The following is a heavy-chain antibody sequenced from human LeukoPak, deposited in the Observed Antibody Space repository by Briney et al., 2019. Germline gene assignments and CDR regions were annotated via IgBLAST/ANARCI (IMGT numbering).Heavy chain of an antibody. CDR3: ARGVYNYGGHNWFDP. CDR1: GGSISSYY. Sequence: SETLSLTCTVSGGSISSYYWSWIRQPPGKGLEWIGYISYSGSTNYNPSLKSRVTISVDTSKNQFSLKLSPVTAADTAVYYCARGVYNYGGHNWFDPWGQGTLVTVSS. V-gene: IGHV4-59*01. J-gene: IGHJ5*02. D-gene: IGHD5-18*01. CDR2: ISYSGST.